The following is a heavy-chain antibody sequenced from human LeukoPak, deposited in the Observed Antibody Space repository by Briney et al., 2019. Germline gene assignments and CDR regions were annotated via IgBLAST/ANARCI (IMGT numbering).Heavy chain of an antibody. CDR2: ISGSGGSI. J-gene: IGHJ4*02. D-gene: IGHD3-10*01. CDR1: GFTFSTYA. V-gene: IGHV3-23*01. Sequence: GGSLRLSCAASGFTFSTYAMSWVRQTPEKGLEWVSAISGSGGSIYYADSVKGRFTISRDNSKNTLYLQMNSLRAEDTAVYYCAKDRGFGEYFPFFYWGQGTLVTVSS. CDR3: AKDRGFGEYFPFFY.